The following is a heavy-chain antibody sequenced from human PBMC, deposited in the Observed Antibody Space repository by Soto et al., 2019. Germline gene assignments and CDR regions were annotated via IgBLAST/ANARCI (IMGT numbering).Heavy chain of an antibody. Sequence: EAQLLESGGDLVQPGGSLRLSCAASGFTFSPCAMTWVRQAPGSGLEWVSAISARGGGTYYADSVKGRFTISRDNSKNTLYLQMSSLRAEDTAVYYCAKISGGSYSEAWGQGTLVTVSS. V-gene: IGHV3-23*01. J-gene: IGHJ5*02. CDR3: AKISGGSYSEA. CDR1: GFTFSPCA. D-gene: IGHD1-26*01. CDR2: ISARGGGT.